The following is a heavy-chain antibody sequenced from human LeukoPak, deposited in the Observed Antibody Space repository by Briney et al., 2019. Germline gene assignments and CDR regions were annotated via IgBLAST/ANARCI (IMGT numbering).Heavy chain of an antibody. CDR2: IYYSGST. Sequence: SETLSLTCTVSDGSISSYYWSWIRQPPGKGLEWIGYIYYSGSTNYNPSLKSRVTISVDTSKNQFSLKLSSVTAADTAVYYCARHEVDYGDYCFDYWGQGTLVTVSS. V-gene: IGHV4-59*08. CDR3: ARHEVDYGDYCFDY. CDR1: DGSISSYY. J-gene: IGHJ4*02. D-gene: IGHD4-17*01.